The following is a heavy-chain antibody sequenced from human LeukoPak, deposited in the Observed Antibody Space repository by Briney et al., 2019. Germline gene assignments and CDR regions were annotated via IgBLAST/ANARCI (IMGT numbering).Heavy chain of an antibody. CDR3: VRDFASGSYYNLFDY. V-gene: IGHV3-30*03. J-gene: IGHJ4*02. Sequence: GGSLRLSCAASGFTFGTYGMHWVRQAPGKGLEWVALISYDGSYRNYADSVKGRFSISRDDSKSTLYLQMNSLRAEDTAVYYCVRDFASGSYYNLFDYWGQGTLVTVSS. D-gene: IGHD3-10*01. CDR2: ISYDGSYR. CDR1: GFTFGTYG.